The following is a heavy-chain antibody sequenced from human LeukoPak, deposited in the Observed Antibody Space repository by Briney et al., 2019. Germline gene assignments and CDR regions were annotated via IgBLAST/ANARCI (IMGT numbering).Heavy chain of an antibody. CDR2: IIPIFGTA. CDR1: GYTFTNYG. V-gene: IGHV1-69*05. CDR3: AVYYDFWSGYYTSSVEYFQH. D-gene: IGHD3-3*01. Sequence: ASVKVSCKASGYTFTNYGISWVRQAPGQGLEWMGGIIPIFGTANYAQKFQGRVTITTDESTSTAYMELSSLRSEDTAVYYCAVYYDFWSGYYTSSVEYFQHWGQGTLVTVSS. J-gene: IGHJ1*01.